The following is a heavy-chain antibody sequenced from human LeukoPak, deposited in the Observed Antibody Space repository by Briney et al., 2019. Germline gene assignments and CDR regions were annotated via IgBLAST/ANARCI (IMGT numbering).Heavy chain of an antibody. D-gene: IGHD2-15*01. V-gene: IGHV4-39*07. J-gene: IGHJ4*02. CDR2: IYNSGST. CDR3: AREPRVVAVAATGDS. CDR1: GVSISSNDYY. Sequence: SETLSLICTVSGVSISSNDYYWGWIRQPLGKGLEWIGNIYNSGSTYYNPSLKSRVIISIDTSKNQFSLKLSSVTAADTAVYYCAREPRVVAVAATGDSWGQGTLVTVSS.